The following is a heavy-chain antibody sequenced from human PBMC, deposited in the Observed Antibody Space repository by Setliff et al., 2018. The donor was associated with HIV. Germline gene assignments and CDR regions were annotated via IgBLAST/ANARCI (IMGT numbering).Heavy chain of an antibody. CDR3: ARVDCSSTRCYAFDI. D-gene: IGHD2-2*01. Sequence: ASVKVSCKASGYTFTAYHMHWVRQAPGQGLEWMGWINPHSGGTKYAQKFQGRVTRTRETSIRAAYMELSRLRSDDTAVYYCARVDCSSTRCYAFDIWGQGTMVTVS. J-gene: IGHJ3*02. CDR2: INPHSGGT. CDR1: GYTFTAYH. V-gene: IGHV1-2*02.